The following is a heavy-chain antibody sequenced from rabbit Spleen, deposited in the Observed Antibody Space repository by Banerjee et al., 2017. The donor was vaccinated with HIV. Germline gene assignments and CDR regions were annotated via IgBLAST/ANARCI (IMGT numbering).Heavy chain of an antibody. CDR2: IYAARGTT. D-gene: IGHD4-2*01. CDR3: ARDAAGREDFNL. V-gene: IGHV1S47*01. Sequence: QEQLVESGGGLVQPGESLKLSCKASGFDFSRTGVSWVRQAPGKGLEWIGIIYAARGTTYYANWENGRFTISSDNAQNTVDLQMNSLTAADTATYFCARDAAGREDFNLWGPGTLVTVS. J-gene: IGHJ4*01. CDR1: GFDFSRTG.